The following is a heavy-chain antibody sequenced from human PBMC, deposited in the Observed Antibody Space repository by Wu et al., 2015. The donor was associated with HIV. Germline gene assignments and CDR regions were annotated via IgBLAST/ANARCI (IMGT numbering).Heavy chain of an antibody. CDR1: GYTFINYG. CDR3: VRGLYGGSPYNYFDP. J-gene: IGHJ5*02. CDR2: INPERGAT. D-gene: IGHD1-26*01. V-gene: IGHV1-18*01. Sequence: QVQLVQSGAEVKKPGASVKVSCKASGYTFINYGISWVRQAPGQGLEWVGWINPERGATEYAKKFQGRVTMSTDTSTNTAYMDLKNLKSDDTAVFYCVRGLYGGSPYNYFDPWGQGTLVTVSS.